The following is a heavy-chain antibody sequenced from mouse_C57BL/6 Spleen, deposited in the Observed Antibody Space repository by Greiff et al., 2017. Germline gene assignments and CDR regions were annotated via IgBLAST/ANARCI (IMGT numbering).Heavy chain of an antibody. D-gene: IGHD1-1*02. J-gene: IGHJ1*03. CDR3: ARNFPRTGDWYFDV. Sequence: QVQLKESGPGLVQPSQSLSITCTVSGFSLTSSGVHWVRQSPGKGLEWLGVIWSGGSTDYNAAFISRLSISKDNSKSQVFFKMNSLQADDTAIYYCARNFPRTGDWYFDVWGTGTTVTVSS. V-gene: IGHV2-2*01. CDR2: IWSGGST. CDR1: GFSLTSSG.